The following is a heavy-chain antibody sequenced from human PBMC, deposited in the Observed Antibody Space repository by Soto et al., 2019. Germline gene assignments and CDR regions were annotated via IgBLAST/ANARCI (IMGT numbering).Heavy chain of an antibody. D-gene: IGHD5-12*01. CDR3: ARGVGYAGFAY. V-gene: IGHV4-34*01. CDR1: GGSFSAYY. J-gene: IGHJ4*02. CDR2: INHSGST. Sequence: QVQLQQWGAGLLKPSETLSLTCAVYGGSFSAYYLSWIRQPPGKGLEWIGEINHSGSTTYNPSLKSRVTISVDRSKNQSSLNLSSVTAADTALYYCARGVGYAGFAYWGQGTLVTVSS.